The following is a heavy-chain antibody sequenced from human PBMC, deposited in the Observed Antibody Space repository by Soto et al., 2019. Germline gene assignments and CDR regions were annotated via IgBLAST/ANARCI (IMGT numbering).Heavy chain of an antibody. J-gene: IGHJ4*02. Sequence: GSLRLSCAASGFTFSTYSMGWVRQAPGKGLEWVSYISSSSSTIYYADSVKGRFTISRDNAKNSLYLQMNSLRAEDTAVYYCARVVGAYYYGSGSYYNEFDYWGQGTLVTVSS. V-gene: IGHV3-48*01. CDR2: ISSSSSTI. CDR1: GFTFSTYS. CDR3: ARVVGAYYYGSGSYYNEFDY. D-gene: IGHD3-10*01.